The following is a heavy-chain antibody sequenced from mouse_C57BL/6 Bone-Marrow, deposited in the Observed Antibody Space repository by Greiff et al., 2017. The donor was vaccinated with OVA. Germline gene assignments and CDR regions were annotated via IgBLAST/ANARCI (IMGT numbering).Heavy chain of an antibody. CDR2: INPYNGDT. Sequence: VQLQQSGPELVKPGDSVKISCKASGYSFTGYFMNWVMQSHGKSLEWIGRINPYNGDTFYNQKFKGKATLTVDKSSSTAHMELRSLTSEDSAVYYCARGDYYGSSYFDVWGTGTTVTVSS. CDR3: ARGDYYGSSYFDV. J-gene: IGHJ1*03. D-gene: IGHD1-1*01. V-gene: IGHV1-20*01. CDR1: GYSFTGYF.